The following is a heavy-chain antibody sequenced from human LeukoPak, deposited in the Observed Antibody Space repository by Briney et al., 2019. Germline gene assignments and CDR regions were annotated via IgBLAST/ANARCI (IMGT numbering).Heavy chain of an antibody. J-gene: IGHJ6*02. V-gene: IGHV3-30*18. CDR2: ISSDGSNK. Sequence: GGSLRLSCAASGFTFSSYGMHWVRQAPGKGLEWVAVISSDGSNKYYADSVKGRFTISRDNSKNTLYLQMNSLRAEDTAVYYCAKDRPTVTSYYYYYGMDVWGQGTTVTVSS. CDR1: GFTFSSYG. CDR3: AKDRPTVTSYYYYYGMDV. D-gene: IGHD4-23*01.